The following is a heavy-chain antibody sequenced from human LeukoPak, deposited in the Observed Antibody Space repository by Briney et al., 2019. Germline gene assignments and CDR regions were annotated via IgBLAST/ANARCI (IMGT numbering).Heavy chain of an antibody. Sequence: ASVKVSCKASGYTFTSYGISWVRQAPGQGLEWMGWISAYNGNTNYAQKLQGRVTITTDESTSTAYMELSSLRSEDTAVYYCARAPLVLNDYGNFDYWGQGTLVTVSS. CDR2: ISAYNGNT. CDR3: ARAPLVLNDYGNFDY. J-gene: IGHJ4*02. D-gene: IGHD4-17*01. V-gene: IGHV1-18*01. CDR1: GYTFTSYG.